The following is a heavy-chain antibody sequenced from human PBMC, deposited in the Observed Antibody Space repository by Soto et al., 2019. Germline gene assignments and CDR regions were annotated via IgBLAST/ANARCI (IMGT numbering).Heavy chain of an antibody. Sequence: QVQLVQSGAEVKKPGASVKVSCKASGYSFTRHDINWVRQAPGQGLEWMGWINPSSGNTGYAQRFLGRLTMTTDTSTSTAYMELSGLKSEDTAIYDCAREGLLLSGVIVFDGMDVWGQGTTVTVPS. CDR3: AREGLLLSGVIVFDGMDV. CDR2: INPSSGNT. CDR1: GYSFTRHD. D-gene: IGHD3-3*01. V-gene: IGHV1-8*01. J-gene: IGHJ6*02.